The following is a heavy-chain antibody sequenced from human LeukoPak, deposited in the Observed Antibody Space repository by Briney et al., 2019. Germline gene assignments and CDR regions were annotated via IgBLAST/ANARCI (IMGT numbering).Heavy chain of an antibody. Sequence: PGGSLRLSCAASGFTFSNAAMNWVRQAPGRGLEWVSVIGASDGGTYYAVSVKGRFTISRDNSKNTLYLQMNSLRAEDTAVYYCANAIHSKAVDLPFDYWGQGTLVTVSS. CDR1: GFTFSNAA. V-gene: IGHV3-23*01. D-gene: IGHD6-19*01. CDR2: IGASDGGT. J-gene: IGHJ4*02. CDR3: ANAIHSKAVDLPFDY.